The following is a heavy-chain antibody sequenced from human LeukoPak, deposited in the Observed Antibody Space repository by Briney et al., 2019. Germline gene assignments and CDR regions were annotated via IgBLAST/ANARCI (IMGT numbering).Heavy chain of an antibody. CDR1: GYTFTSYD. CDR2: MNPNSGNT. CDR3: ARGRARSTIFGVVIRYQFDY. Sequence: ASVKVSCKASGYTFTSYDINWVRQATGQGLEWMGWMNPNSGNTGYAQKFQGRVTMTRNTSISTAYMELSSLRSEDTAVYYCARGRARSTIFGVVIRYQFDYWGQGTLVTVSS. D-gene: IGHD3-3*01. V-gene: IGHV1-8*01. J-gene: IGHJ4*02.